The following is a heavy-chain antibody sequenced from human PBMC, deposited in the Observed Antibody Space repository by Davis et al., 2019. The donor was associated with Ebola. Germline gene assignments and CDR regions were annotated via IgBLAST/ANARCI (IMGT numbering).Heavy chain of an antibody. CDR1: GVSINTHY. J-gene: IGHJ4*02. Sequence: PSETLSLTCTVSGVSINTHYWSWIRQPPGKRLEWIGSIYYTGSASYNSSLNSRVTISVDTSKNQFSLKLTSVTAADTAMYYCSERGSSVWGQGTLVTVSS. CDR3: SERGSSV. CDR2: IYYTGSA. D-gene: IGHD3-10*01. V-gene: IGHV4-59*03.